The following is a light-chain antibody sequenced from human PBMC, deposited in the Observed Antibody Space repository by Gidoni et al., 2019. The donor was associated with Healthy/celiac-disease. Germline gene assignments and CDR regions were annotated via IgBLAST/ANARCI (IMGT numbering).Light chain of an antibody. V-gene: IGLV6-57*02. J-gene: IGLJ2*01. Sequence: FMLPQPHSVSESPANTVTISCTGSSGSIGNNYVHWYQQRPGSAPTTVIYHDNQRPSGVPDRFSGSIDSSSNSASLTISGLRTEDEADYYCQSYDISTHVVIGGGTKLTVL. CDR2: HDN. CDR1: SGSIGNNY. CDR3: QSYDISTHVV.